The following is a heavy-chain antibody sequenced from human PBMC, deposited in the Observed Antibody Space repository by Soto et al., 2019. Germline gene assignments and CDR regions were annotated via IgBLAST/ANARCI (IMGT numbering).Heavy chain of an antibody. CDR3: ARDDYTILVTDYYYYMDV. V-gene: IGHV3-11*01. D-gene: IGHD4-4*01. J-gene: IGHJ6*03. Sequence: GGSLRLSCAASGFTFSDYYMSWIRQAPGKGLEWVSYISSSGSTIYYADSVKGRFTISRDNAKNSLYLQMNSLRAEDTAVYYCARDDYTILVTDYYYYMDVWGKGTTVTVSS. CDR1: GFTFSDYY. CDR2: ISSSGSTI.